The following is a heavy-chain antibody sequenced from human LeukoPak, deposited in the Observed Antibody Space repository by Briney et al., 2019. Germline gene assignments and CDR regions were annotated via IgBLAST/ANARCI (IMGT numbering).Heavy chain of an antibody. CDR1: GYTFTGYY. CDR2: INPNSGGT. J-gene: IGHJ6*02. CDR3: ARGSGYDEWIYYYYYGMDV. D-gene: IGHD5-12*01. V-gene: IGHV1-2*02. Sequence: ASVTVSCKASGYTFTGYYMHWVRQAPGQGLEWMGWINPNSGGTNYAQKFQGRVTMTRDTSISTAYMELSRLRSDDTAVYYCARGSGYDEWIYYYYYGMDVWGQGTTVTVSS.